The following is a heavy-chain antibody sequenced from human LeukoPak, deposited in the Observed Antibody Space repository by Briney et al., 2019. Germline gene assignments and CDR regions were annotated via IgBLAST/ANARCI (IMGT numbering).Heavy chain of an antibody. CDR1: GFTFSSAW. CDR2: IYSDGSSK. V-gene: IGHV3-74*01. J-gene: IGHJ3*01. CDR3: ASDAGHAFYF. Sequence: GGSLRLSCAASGFTFSSAWMHWVRQAPGKGLVWVSRIYSDGSSKTYADSVKGRFTISRDNAKNTLYLQMNSLRGEDTAVYYCASDAGHAFYFWGQGTMVTVSS.